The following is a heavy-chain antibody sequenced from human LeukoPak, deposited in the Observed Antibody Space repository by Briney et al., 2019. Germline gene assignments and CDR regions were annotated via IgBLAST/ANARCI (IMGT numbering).Heavy chain of an antibody. V-gene: IGHV3-74*01. CDR2: IKYDGSAT. Sequence: PGGSLRLSCAASGFTFSNYWMHWIRQVPGKGLVWVSHIKYDGSATNYADSVKGRFTFSRDNAKNALYLQMNSLRAEDTAVYYCVSGSLQSGYNFDYWGQGALVTVSS. J-gene: IGHJ4*02. CDR1: GFTFSNYW. D-gene: IGHD3-3*01. CDR3: VSGSLQSGYNFDY.